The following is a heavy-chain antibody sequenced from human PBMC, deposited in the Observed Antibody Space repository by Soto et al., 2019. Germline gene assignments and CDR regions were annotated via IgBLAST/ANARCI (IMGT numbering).Heavy chain of an antibody. J-gene: IGHJ4*02. V-gene: IGHV3-23*01. CDR2: ISGSGGST. CDR3: AKGGCSGGSCYWYYFDY. Sequence: EVQLLESGGGLVQPGGSLRLSCAASGFTFSSYAMSWVRQAPGKGLEWVSAISGSGGSTYYADSVKGRFTISRDNSKNTLYLQMNSLRAEDTAVYYCAKGGCSGGSCYWYYFDYWGQGPLVTVSS. CDR1: GFTFSSYA. D-gene: IGHD2-15*01.